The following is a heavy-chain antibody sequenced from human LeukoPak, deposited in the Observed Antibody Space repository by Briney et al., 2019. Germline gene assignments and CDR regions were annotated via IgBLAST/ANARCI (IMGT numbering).Heavy chain of an antibody. J-gene: IGHJ4*02. CDR3: AHNYYGSGSYYRDY. CDR2: IKQDGSEK. D-gene: IGHD3-10*01. CDR1: GFTFSSYW. Sequence: RTGGSLRLSCAASGFTFSSYWMSWVRQAPGKGLEWVANIKQDGSEKYYVDSVKGRFTISRDNAKNSLYLQMNSLRAEDTAVYYCAHNYYGSGSYYRDYWGQGTLVTVSS. V-gene: IGHV3-7*01.